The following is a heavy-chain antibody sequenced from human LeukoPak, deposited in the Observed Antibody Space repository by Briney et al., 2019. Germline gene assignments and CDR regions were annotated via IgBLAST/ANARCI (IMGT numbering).Heavy chain of an antibody. V-gene: IGHV1-69*13. Sequence: SVKVSCKASGGTFSSYAISWVRQAPGQGLEWMGGIIPIFGTANYAQKFQGRVTITADEPTSTAYMELSSLRSEDTAVYYCAGGATGYSSGSYRYWGQGILVTVSS. J-gene: IGHJ4*02. CDR3: AGGATGYSSGSYRY. D-gene: IGHD6-19*01. CDR1: GGTFSSYA. CDR2: IIPIFGTA.